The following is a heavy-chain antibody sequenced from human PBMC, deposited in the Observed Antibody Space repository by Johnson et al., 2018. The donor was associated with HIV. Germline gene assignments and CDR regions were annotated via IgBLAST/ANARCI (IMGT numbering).Heavy chain of an antibody. CDR2: ISGSGGST. Sequence: VQLVESGGGLVQPGGSLRLSCVVSGFTFTSYAMTWVRQAPGKGLEWVSAISGSGGSTYYAYSVKGRFTISRDNSKNTLYLQMNSLRAEDTAVYYCARTAGGGAFDIWGQGTMVTVSS. CDR3: ARTAGGGAFDI. V-gene: IGHV3-23*04. J-gene: IGHJ3*02. CDR1: GFTFTSYA. D-gene: IGHD1-14*01.